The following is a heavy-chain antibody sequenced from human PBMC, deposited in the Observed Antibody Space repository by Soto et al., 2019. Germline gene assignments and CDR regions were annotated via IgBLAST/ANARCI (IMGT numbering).Heavy chain of an antibody. CDR2: ISGSGGST. CDR3: AKDSVAVAGSFDY. D-gene: IGHD6-19*01. J-gene: IGHJ4*02. Sequence: GSLRLSCAASGFTFSSYAMSWVRQAPGKGLEWVSAISGSGGSTYHADSVKGRFTISRDNSKNPLYLQMNSLRAEDTAVYYCAKDSVAVAGSFDYWGQGTLVTVSS. V-gene: IGHV3-23*01. CDR1: GFTFSSYA.